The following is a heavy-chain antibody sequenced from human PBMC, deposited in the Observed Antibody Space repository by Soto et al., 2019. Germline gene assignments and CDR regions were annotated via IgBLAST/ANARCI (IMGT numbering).Heavy chain of an antibody. Sequence: XASLKISCKGCGYSFTSYWIGWVRQMPGKGLEWMGIIYPGDSDTRYSPSFQGQVTISAEESISTAYLQWSSLKASDTAMYYCASGPYMVRGVPFDYWGQGTLVNVS. V-gene: IGHV5-51*01. CDR2: IYPGDSDT. CDR3: ASGPYMVRGVPFDY. CDR1: GYSFTSYW. D-gene: IGHD3-10*01. J-gene: IGHJ4*02.